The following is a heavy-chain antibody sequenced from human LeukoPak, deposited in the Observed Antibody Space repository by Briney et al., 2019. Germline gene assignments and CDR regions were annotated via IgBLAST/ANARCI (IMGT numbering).Heavy chain of an antibody. CDR2: ISWNSGSI. J-gene: IGHJ4*02. D-gene: IGHD5-18*01. CDR1: GFTFDDYA. CDR3: AKDSSPLTAMVSLAPFDY. Sequence: GGSLRFSCAASGFTFDDYAMHWVRQAPGKGLEWVSGISWNSGSIGYADSVKGRFTNSRDNAKNSLYLQMNSLRAEDTALYYCAKDSSPLTAMVSLAPFDYWGQGTLVAVSS. V-gene: IGHV3-9*01.